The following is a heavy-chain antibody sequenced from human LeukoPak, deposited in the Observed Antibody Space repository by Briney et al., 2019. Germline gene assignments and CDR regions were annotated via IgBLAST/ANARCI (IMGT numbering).Heavy chain of an antibody. V-gene: IGHV4-4*02. CDR2: IHHSGST. Sequence: PSETLSLTCGVPGGPISSNNWWDWVRQPPGKGREWIGEIHHSGSTHYNPSLKRRLTISVDKSKNQFSLKLTSVTAADTHVYYCAERGSGWYFHNWGQGTLVTVSS. CDR3: AERGSGWYFHN. CDR1: GGPISSNNW. J-gene: IGHJ4*02. D-gene: IGHD6-19*01.